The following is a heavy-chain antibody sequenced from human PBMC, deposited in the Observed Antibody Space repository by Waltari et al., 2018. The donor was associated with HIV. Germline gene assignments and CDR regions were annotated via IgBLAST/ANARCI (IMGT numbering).Heavy chain of an antibody. Sequence: QLQLQESGPGLVKPSETLSLTCTVSGGSISSSNYFWGWIRQPPGKGLECIGSIYHSGGTYYHPSLKSRVTISVDTSKSQFSLKLSSVTAADTAVYYCASTGYTYGLDYWGQGTLVTVSS. CDR2: IYHSGGT. D-gene: IGHD5-18*01. CDR1: GGSISSSNYF. V-gene: IGHV4-39*01. CDR3: ASTGYTYGLDY. J-gene: IGHJ4*02.